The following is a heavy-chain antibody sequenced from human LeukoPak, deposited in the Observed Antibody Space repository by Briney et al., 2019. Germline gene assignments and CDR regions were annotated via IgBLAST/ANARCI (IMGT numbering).Heavy chain of an antibody. Sequence: GGSLRLSCAASRFTFSSYWMSWVRQAPGKGLEWAANIKQDGSEKYYVDSVKGRFTISRDNAKNSLYLQMNSLRAEDTAVYYCARGVRTWMTTVPFDYWGQGTLVTVSS. D-gene: IGHD4-17*01. J-gene: IGHJ4*02. CDR2: IKQDGSEK. V-gene: IGHV3-7*01. CDR3: ARGVRTWMTTVPFDY. CDR1: RFTFSSYW.